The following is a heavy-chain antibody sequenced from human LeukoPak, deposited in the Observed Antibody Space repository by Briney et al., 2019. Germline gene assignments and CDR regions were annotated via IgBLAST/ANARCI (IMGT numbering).Heavy chain of an antibody. Sequence: ASVKVSCKASGYTFTRHDINWVRQATGQGLEWMGWMTPNGGNTGYAQNFQGRVTMTRNTSISTAYMELGRLRSEDTAVYYCAREEVDPAGMDVWGEGTTVTVS. D-gene: IGHD5-12*01. CDR2: MTPNGGNT. J-gene: IGHJ6*02. V-gene: IGHV1-8*01. CDR1: GYTFTRHD. CDR3: AREEVDPAGMDV.